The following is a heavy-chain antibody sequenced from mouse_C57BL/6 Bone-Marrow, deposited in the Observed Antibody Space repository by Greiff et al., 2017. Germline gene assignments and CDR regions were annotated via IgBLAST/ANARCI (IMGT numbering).Heavy chain of an antibody. Sequence: QVQLQQPGAELVKPGASVKLSCKASGYTFTSYWMQWVKQRPGQGLEWIGEIDPSDSYTNYNQKFKGKATLTVDTSSSTAYMQLSSLTSEDSAVYYCAFCYYGGLWGQGTTLTVSS. CDR3: AFCYYGGL. CDR2: IDPSDSYT. J-gene: IGHJ2*01. CDR1: GYTFTSYW. D-gene: IGHD1-1*01. V-gene: IGHV1-50*01.